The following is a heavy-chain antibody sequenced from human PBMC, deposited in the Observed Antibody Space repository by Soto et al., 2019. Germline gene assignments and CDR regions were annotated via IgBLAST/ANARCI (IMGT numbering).Heavy chain of an antibody. CDR3: ARYCSGGSCYLDP. CDR2: IYYSGST. Sequence: QVQLQESGPGLVKPSETLSLTCTVSGGSISNYYCSWIRQPPGKGLEWIAYIYYSGSTNYNPSLKSRVTISVDTPKTQFSLKLSSVTAADTAVYYCARYCSGGSCYLDPWGQGTLVTVSS. V-gene: IGHV4-59*08. CDR1: GGSISNYY. D-gene: IGHD2-15*01. J-gene: IGHJ5*02.